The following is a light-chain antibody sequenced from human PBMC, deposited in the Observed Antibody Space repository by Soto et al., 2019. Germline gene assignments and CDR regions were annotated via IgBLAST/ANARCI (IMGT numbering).Light chain of an antibody. J-gene: IGKJ3*01. CDR2: VAS. CDR3: QQTYSTFLT. V-gene: IGKV1-39*01. CDR1: QNINSY. Sequence: IQMTQSPSSLSASVGDRVTITCRASQNINSYLNWYQQKPGKAPKLLIYVASKLHNGVPSRFSGGGSGTHFTLTISSLPPEDLGTYYCQQTYSTFLTFGPGTTVEIK.